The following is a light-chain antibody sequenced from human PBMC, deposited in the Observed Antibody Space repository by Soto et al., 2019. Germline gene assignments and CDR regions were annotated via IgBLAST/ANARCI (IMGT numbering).Light chain of an antibody. J-gene: IGKJ4*01. V-gene: IGKV1-12*01. Sequence: DIQMTQSPSSVSASGGDRVTITCRASQGISNWLAWYQQQPGKAPKLLIYAASSLQSGVPSRFSGGASGTHFPLIISSLQPEDFATYYCKQTNTFLPLTFGGGTKVEIK. CDR3: KQTNTFLPLT. CDR2: AAS. CDR1: QGISNW.